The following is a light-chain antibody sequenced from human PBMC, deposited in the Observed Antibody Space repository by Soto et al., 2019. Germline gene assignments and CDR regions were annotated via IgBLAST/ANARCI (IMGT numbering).Light chain of an antibody. Sequence: EVVLTQSPDTLSLPPGERATLSCRASQSISSYLAWYQQKPGQAPRLLIHGASTRAPGFPARFSGSGSGTDFTLTISSLQSEDFAVYYCQQYDNWPWTFGQGTKVDIK. V-gene: IGKV3-15*01. CDR2: GAS. CDR1: QSISSY. CDR3: QQYDNWPWT. J-gene: IGKJ1*01.